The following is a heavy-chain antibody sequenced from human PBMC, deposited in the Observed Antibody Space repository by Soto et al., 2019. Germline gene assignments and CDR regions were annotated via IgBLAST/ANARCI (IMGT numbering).Heavy chain of an antibody. Sequence: PGESLKISCKGSGYSFTSYWIGWVRQMPGKGLEWMGIIYPGDSDTRYSPSFQGQVTISADKSISTAYLQWSSLKASDTAMYYCATQTDKIQGDYYYYYGMDVWGQGTTVTV. J-gene: IGHJ6*02. CDR2: IYPGDSDT. V-gene: IGHV5-51*01. CDR1: GYSFTSYW. CDR3: ATQTDKIQGDYYYYYGMDV. D-gene: IGHD2-15*01.